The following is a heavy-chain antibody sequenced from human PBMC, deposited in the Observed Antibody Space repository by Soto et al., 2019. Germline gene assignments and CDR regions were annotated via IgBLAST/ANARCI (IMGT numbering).Heavy chain of an antibody. V-gene: IGHV3-30*18. J-gene: IGHJ4*02. CDR1: GFTFSSYG. Sequence: QVQLVESGGGVVQPGRSLRLSCAASGFTFSSYGMHWVRQAPGKGLEWVAVISYDGSNKYYADSVKGRFTISRDNSKNTLYLQMNSLRAEDTAVYYCAKKGPGGFGESNLDYWGQGTLVTVSS. CDR2: ISYDGSNK. CDR3: AKKGPGGFGESNLDY. D-gene: IGHD3-10*01.